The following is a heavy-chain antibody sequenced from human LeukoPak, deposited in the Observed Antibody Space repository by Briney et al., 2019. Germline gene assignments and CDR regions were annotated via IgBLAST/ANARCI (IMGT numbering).Heavy chain of an antibody. CDR2: IRFDGNNK. V-gene: IGHV3-30*02. CDR3: AREGTMVKDYYYYYYMDV. D-gene: IGHD4/OR15-4a*01. J-gene: IGHJ6*03. Sequence: GGSLRLSCAASGFTFNNYDMHWVRQAPGKGLEWVAFIRFDGNNKYYADSVKGRFTISRDNSKHTLYLQMNSLRAEDTAVYYCAREGTMVKDYYYYYYMDVWGKGTTVTVSS. CDR1: GFTFNNYD.